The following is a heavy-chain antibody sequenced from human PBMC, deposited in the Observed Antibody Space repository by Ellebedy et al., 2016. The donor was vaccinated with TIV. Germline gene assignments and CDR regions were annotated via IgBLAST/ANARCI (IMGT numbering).Heavy chain of an antibody. CDR1: GFTFSDYY. D-gene: IGHD3-10*01. CDR2: ISSSSSYT. CDR3: ARGRHYYGSGNHFDY. V-gene: IGHV3-11*05. Sequence: GESLKISCAASGFTFSDYYMSWIRQAPGKGLEWVSYISSSSSYTNYADSVKGRFTISRDNAKNSLYLQMNSLRAEDTAVYYCARGRHYYGSGNHFDYWGQGTLVTVSS. J-gene: IGHJ4*02.